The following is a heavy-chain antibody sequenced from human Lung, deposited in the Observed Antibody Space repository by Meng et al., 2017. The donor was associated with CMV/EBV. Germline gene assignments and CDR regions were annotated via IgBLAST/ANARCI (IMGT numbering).Heavy chain of an antibody. J-gene: IGHJ6*02. CDR1: GFTFSDYY. CDR3: ARDLIVVVPAAPLDYYGMDV. CDR2: ISSSGSTI. D-gene: IGHD2-2*01. Sequence: SLRLXCAASGFTFSDYYMSCIRQAPGKGLEWVSYISSSGSTIYYADSVKGRFTICRDNAKNSLYLQMNSLRAEDTAVYYCARDLIVVVPAAPLDYYGMDVWGQGXTVTVSS. V-gene: IGHV3-11*04.